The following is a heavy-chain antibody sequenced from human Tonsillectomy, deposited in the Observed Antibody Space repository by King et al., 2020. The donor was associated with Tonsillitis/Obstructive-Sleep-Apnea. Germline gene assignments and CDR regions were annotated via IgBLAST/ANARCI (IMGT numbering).Heavy chain of an antibody. CDR3: ARGEMDTISPAFDI. J-gene: IGHJ3*02. V-gene: IGHV3-30*04. CDR2: ISYDGSDK. Sequence: GQLVQSGGGVVQPGRSRRLSGVASGVTFRHYAMHWVRQSPGKGLEWAALISYDGSDKYYADSVKGRFTVSRDNSKNTLYLQMNFLRPEDTAVYYFARGEMDTISPAFDIWGQGTMLTVSS. CDR1: GVTFRHYA. D-gene: IGHD5-24*01.